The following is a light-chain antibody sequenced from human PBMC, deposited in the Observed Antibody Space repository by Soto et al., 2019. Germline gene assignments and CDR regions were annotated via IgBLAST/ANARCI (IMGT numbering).Light chain of an antibody. Sequence: QSVLTQPPSASGSPGQSVTISCTGTSSDVGGYNYVSWYQQHPGKVPKLMIYEVTKRPSGVPDRFSGSKSGNTASLTVSGLQAEDEADYYCRSYAGSNILVFGGGTKVTVL. CDR1: SSDVGGYNY. J-gene: IGLJ3*02. CDR2: EVT. CDR3: RSYAGSNILV. V-gene: IGLV2-8*01.